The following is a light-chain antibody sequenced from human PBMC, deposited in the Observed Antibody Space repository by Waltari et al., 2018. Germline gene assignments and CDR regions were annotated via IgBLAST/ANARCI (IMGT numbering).Light chain of an antibody. J-gene: IGLJ3*02. CDR1: YSNVGNNV. V-gene: IGLV1-47*01. CDR2: RND. Sequence: QSILTQPPSASGTPGQRVTISCSGTYSNVGNNVVNWYQQLPGTVPKLLIFRNDLRPSGVPDRFSGSKAGTSASLAISGLRSEDDAHYFCASWDDSPSGRWVFGGGTKVTVL. CDR3: ASWDDSPSGRWV.